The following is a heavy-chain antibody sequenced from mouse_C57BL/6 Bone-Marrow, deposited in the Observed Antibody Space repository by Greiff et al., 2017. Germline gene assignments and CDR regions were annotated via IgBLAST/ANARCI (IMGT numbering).Heavy chain of an antibody. D-gene: IGHD3-2*02. CDR2: IYPRSGNT. Sequence: QVQLQQSGAELARPGASVKLSCKASGYTFTSYGISWVKQRTGQGLEWIGEIYPRSGNTYYNEKFKGKATLTADKSSSTAYMELRSLTSEDSAVYFCASSRQLRLRRDAMDYWGQGTSVTVSS. J-gene: IGHJ4*01. V-gene: IGHV1-81*01. CDR1: GYTFTSYG. CDR3: ASSRQLRLRRDAMDY.